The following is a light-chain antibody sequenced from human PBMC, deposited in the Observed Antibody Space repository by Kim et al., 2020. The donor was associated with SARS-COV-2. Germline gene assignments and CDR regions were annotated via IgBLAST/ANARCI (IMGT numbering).Light chain of an antibody. J-gene: IGLJ3*02. CDR3: QVWDSRSDQLV. CDR2: SDS. Sequence: SYELTQPPSVSVAPGKTASISCGGDDIDSDSVNWYQQKPGQAPVLVIHSDSDRPSRVPERFSGSKSGNTATLTISGVDTGDEADYYCQVWDSRSDQLVFG. V-gene: IGLV3-21*04. CDR1: DIDSDS.